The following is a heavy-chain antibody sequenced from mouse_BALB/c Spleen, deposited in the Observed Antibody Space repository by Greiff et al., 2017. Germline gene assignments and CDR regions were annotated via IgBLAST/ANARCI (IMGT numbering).Heavy chain of an antibody. V-gene: IGHV1-12*01. Sequence: QVQLQQPGAELVKPGASVKMSCKASSYTFTSYNMHWVKQTPGQGLEWIGAIYPGNGDTSYNQKFKGKATLTADKSSSTAYMQLSSLTSEDSAVYYCARPYGSSPYWYFDVWGAGTTVTVSS. D-gene: IGHD1-1*01. CDR1: SYTFTSYN. CDR2: IYPGNGDT. J-gene: IGHJ1*01. CDR3: ARPYGSSPYWYFDV.